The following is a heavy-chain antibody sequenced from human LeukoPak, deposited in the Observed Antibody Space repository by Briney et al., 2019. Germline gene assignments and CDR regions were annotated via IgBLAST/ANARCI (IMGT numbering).Heavy chain of an antibody. J-gene: IGHJ6*03. CDR2: IYYSGST. CDR3: ARDYYYYVDV. CDR1: GGSISSYY. Sequence: SETLSLTCTVSGGSISSYYWSWIRQPPGKGLEWIGYIYYSGSTNYNPSLKSRVTISVHTSKNQFSLKLSSVTAADTAVYYCARDYYYYVDVWGKGTSVTVSS. V-gene: IGHV4-59*12.